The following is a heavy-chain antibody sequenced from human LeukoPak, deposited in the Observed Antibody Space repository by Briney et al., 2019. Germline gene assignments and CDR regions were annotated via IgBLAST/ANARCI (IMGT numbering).Heavy chain of an antibody. CDR3: ARGIVGVVGFTPY. J-gene: IGHJ4*02. Sequence: ASVTVSCKASGYTFTSYDINWVRQATGQGLEWMGWMNPDSGNTGYAQKFQGRVTMTRNTSISTAYMELSSLRSEDTAVYYCARGIVGVVGFTPYWGQGTLVTVSS. D-gene: IGHD1-26*01. CDR2: MNPDSGNT. CDR1: GYTFTSYD. V-gene: IGHV1-8*01.